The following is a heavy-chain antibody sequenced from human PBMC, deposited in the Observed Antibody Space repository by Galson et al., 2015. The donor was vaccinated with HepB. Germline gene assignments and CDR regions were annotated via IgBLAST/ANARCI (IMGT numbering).Heavy chain of an antibody. J-gene: IGHJ6*02. CDR2: IIPIFRST. CDR1: GDSFNNYI. CDR3: ARPMFTSGWEYYYYGMGV. Sequence: SVKVSCKASGDSFNNYIVTWVRQAPGQGLEWVGGIIPIFRSTNYPQKFQGRVTITADESTSTVYMELNSLKSDDTAVYYCARPMFTSGWEYYYYGMGVWGQGTTVTVSS. V-gene: IGHV1-69*13. D-gene: IGHD6-19*01.